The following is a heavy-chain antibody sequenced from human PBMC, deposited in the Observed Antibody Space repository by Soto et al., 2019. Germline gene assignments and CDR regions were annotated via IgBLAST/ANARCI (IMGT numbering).Heavy chain of an antibody. J-gene: IGHJ5*02. D-gene: IGHD4-17*01. CDR1: GFTFSSYA. CDR2: ISGGGGRT. Sequence: EVQLLESGGGLVQPGGSLRLSCAASGFTFSSYAMSWVRQAPGKGLEWVSSISGGGGRTYYAESVKGRFTVSRDNSRNTVDLQMNSLRVDDTAIYYCAKDRGDFGDCRVRFDPWGQGTLVTVSS. V-gene: IGHV3-23*01. CDR3: AKDRGDFGDCRVRFDP.